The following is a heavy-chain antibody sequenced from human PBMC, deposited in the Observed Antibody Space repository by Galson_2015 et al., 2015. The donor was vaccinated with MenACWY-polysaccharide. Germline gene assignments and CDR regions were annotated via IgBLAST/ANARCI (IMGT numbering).Heavy chain of an antibody. D-gene: IGHD2/OR15-2a*01. CDR1: GITLTDYF. V-gene: IGHV1-46*04. Sequence: SVKVSCKAGGITLTDYFFHWVRQAPGQGLAWMGVINPVSGSTSYAQMLQGRVTMTRDTSINTAYMELSSLTSEDTAVYYCARWTSRGNPDGYLDYWGHGTQVT. J-gene: IGHJ4*01. CDR2: INPVSGST. CDR3: ARWTSRGNPDGYLDY.